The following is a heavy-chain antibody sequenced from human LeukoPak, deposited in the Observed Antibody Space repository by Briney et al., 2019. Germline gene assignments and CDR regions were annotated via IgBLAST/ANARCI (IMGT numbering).Heavy chain of an antibody. V-gene: IGHV1-8*01. CDR2: MNPNSGNT. Sequence: ASVKVSCKASGYTFTSYDINWVRQATGQGLEWMGWMNPNSGNTGYAQKFQGRVTMTRNTSISTAYMELSSLRSEDTAVYYCARGPWTPASLDYWGQGTLVTVSS. J-gene: IGHJ4*02. D-gene: IGHD1-1*01. CDR3: ARGPWTPASLDY. CDR1: GYTFTSYD.